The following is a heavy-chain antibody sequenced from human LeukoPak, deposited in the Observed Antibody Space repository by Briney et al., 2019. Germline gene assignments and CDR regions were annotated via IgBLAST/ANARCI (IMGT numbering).Heavy chain of an antibody. D-gene: IGHD6-13*01. CDR1: GFTFSVYA. Sequence: GGSLRLSCGASGFTFSVYAMHWVRQAPGKGLEWVSGISLNSGTIGYADSVKGRFTISRDNAKNSLYLQMNSLRAEDTALYYCTKGDDAGYSYGMDVWGQGTTVTVSS. CDR2: ISLNSGTI. V-gene: IGHV3-9*01. CDR3: TKGDDAGYSYGMDV. J-gene: IGHJ6*02.